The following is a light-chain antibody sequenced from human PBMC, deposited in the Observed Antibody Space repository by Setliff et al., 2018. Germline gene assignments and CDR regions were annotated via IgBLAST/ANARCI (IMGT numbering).Light chain of an antibody. CDR3: QQYNNWPFT. V-gene: IGKV3-15*01. Sequence: EIVMTQSPVTLSVPPGERATVSCKASQSVSSNLAWYQQKPGQAPRPLIYGASTRATGIPARFSGSGSGTDFTLTISSMQSEDFAVYYCQQYNNWPFTFGPGTKVDIK. J-gene: IGKJ3*01. CDR1: QSVSSN. CDR2: GAS.